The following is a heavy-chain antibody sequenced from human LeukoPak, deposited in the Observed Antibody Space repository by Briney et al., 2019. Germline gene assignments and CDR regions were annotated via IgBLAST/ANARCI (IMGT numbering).Heavy chain of an antibody. V-gene: IGHV1-18*01. J-gene: IGHJ5*02. CDR3: ARTPSGPAENWFDP. CDR2: ISAYNGNT. Sequence: ASVKVSCKASGYTFTSYGISWVRQAPGQGLEWMGWISAYNGNTNYAQKLQGRVTMTTDTSTSTAYMELRSLRSDDTAVYYCARTPSGPAENWFDPWGQGTLVTVSS. CDR1: GYTFTSYG.